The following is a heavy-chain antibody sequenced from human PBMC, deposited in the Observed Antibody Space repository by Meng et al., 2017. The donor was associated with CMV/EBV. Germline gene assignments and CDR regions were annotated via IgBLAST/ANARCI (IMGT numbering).Heavy chain of an antibody. V-gene: IGHV4-39*07. CDR1: GGSISSSSYY. Sequence: GSLRLSCTVSGGSISSSSYYRGWIRQPPGKGLEWIGSIYYSGSTYYNPSLKSRVTISVDTSKNQFSLKLSSVTAADTAVYYCARDVWSIFGVVIKEVGMDVWGQGTTVTVSS. D-gene: IGHD3-3*01. CDR2: IYYSGST. CDR3: ARDVWSIFGVVIKEVGMDV. J-gene: IGHJ6*02.